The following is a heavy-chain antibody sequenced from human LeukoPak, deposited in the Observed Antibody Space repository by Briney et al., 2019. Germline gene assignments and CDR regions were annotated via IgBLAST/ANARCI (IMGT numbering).Heavy chain of an antibody. D-gene: IGHD1-26*01. CDR1: GGSISSRNW. CDR2: ISRIGNI. Sequence: ASGTLSLTCAVSGGSISSRNWWGWVRQPPGKGLEWIGEISRIGNIDYDPSVRSRATISLDKSKSQFSLRLTSLTSADTAVYYCARGQGAADYWGQGILVIVSS. CDR3: ARGQGAADY. V-gene: IGHV4-4*02. J-gene: IGHJ4*02.